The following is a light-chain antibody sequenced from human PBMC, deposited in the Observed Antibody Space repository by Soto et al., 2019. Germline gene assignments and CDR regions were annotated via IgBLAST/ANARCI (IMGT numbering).Light chain of an antibody. CDR3: QQYDYSRT. CDR2: DVS. J-gene: IGKJ1*01. Sequence: DVQMTQSPSSLSASVGDSVTITCRASQDVDASLAWYQLKPGEAPKLLIYDVSNLESGVPSRFSGSGSGTEFSLTIRSLHPDDFATYYCQQYDYSRTFGQGTKVEIK. CDR1: QDVDAS. V-gene: IGKV1-5*01.